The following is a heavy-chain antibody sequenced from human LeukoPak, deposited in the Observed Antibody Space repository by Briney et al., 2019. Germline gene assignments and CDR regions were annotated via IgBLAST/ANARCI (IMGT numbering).Heavy chain of an antibody. J-gene: IGHJ5*02. D-gene: IGHD3-22*01. V-gene: IGHV1-69*06. CDR3: ARGGSSGYYYMIDP. CDR1: GGTFSSYA. Sequence: SVKVSCKASGGTFSSYAIGWVRQAPGQGLEWMGGIIPIFGTANYAQKFQGRVTITADKSTSTAYMELSSLRSEDTAVYYCARGGSSGYYYMIDPWGQGTLVTVSS. CDR2: IIPIFGTA.